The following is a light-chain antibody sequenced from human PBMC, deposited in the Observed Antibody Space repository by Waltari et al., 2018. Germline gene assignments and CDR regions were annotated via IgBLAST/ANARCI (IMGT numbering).Light chain of an antibody. J-gene: IGKJ2*01. CDR1: QTVSRSR. CDR2: AAS. V-gene: IGKV3-20*01. CDR3: QQYGSSVMYT. Sequence: EVVLTQSPATLSLSPGERATLSCRASQTVSRSRLAWYQQKPGQAPRLLISAASTRATGIPGRFSGSGSVTDFSLTISRVEPEDFAVYYCQQYGSSVMYTFGQGTKLEIQ.